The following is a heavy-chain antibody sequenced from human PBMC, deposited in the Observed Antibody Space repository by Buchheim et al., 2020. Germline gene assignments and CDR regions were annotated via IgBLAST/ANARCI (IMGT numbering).Heavy chain of an antibody. CDR2: IYYSGST. D-gene: IGHD3-22*01. CDR1: GGSISSYY. Sequence: QVQLQESGPGLVKPSETLSLTCTVSGGSISSYYWSWIRQPPGKGLEWIGYIYYSGSTNYNPSLKSRVTISVDTSKNQFSLKLSSVTAADTAVYYCARDSYYYDSSSYYEWNYYYYGMDVWGQGTT. V-gene: IGHV4-59*01. J-gene: IGHJ6*02. CDR3: ARDSYYYDSSSYYEWNYYYYGMDV.